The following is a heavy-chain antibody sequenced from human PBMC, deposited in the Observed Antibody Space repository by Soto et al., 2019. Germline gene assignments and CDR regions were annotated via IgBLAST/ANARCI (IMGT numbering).Heavy chain of an antibody. CDR2: INAGNGNT. CDR1: GYTFTSYA. D-gene: IGHD2-15*01. J-gene: IGHJ4*02. V-gene: IGHV1-3*01. Sequence: QVQLVQSGAEVKKPGASVKVSCKASGYTFTSYAMHWVRQAPGQRLEWMGWINAGNGNTKYSQKFRGRVTITGDTSASTAYRELSSLRSEDTAVYYCARQYQYSGGSCFGYGGQGPLVTVSS. CDR3: ARQYQYSGGSCFGY.